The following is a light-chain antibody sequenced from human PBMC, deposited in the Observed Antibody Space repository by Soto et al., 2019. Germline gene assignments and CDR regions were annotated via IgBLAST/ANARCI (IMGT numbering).Light chain of an antibody. Sequence: DIQLTQSPSTLSASVGDRVTISCRASQCTNNWVAWYQQKPGKAPKLLIYKASSLESGVPSRFSGSGSGTEFTLTISSLQPDDFATYYCQQHNSSPYTFGQGTKLEIK. J-gene: IGKJ2*01. CDR1: QCTNNW. CDR3: QQHNSSPYT. V-gene: IGKV1-5*03. CDR2: KAS.